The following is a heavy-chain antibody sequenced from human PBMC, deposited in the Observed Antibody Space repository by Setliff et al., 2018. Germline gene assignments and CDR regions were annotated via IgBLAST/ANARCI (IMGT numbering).Heavy chain of an antibody. Sequence: SETLSLTCAVYGGSFSDYWWSWIRQLPGKGLEWIAEIHHSGSTNFHPTLKSRVAISVDPSKNQFYLNLRSVTAADTAVYFCARGTKTMVINYWYFDVWGRGTPVTVS. V-gene: IGHV4-34*01. CDR1: GGSFSDYW. CDR3: ARGTKTMVINYWYFDV. D-gene: IGHD4-17*01. CDR2: IHHSGST. J-gene: IGHJ2*01.